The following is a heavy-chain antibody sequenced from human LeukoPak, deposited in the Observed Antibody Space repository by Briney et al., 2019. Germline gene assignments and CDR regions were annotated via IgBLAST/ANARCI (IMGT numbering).Heavy chain of an antibody. CDR1: GYSISSGYF. CDR3: ARMFRSSWYINWFDP. V-gene: IGHV4-38-2*02. J-gene: IGHJ5*02. Sequence: SETLSLTCTVSGYSISSGYFWGWIRQPPGKGLEWIGSIYHSGSTSYNPSLRSRLTVSVDTSKNQFSLKLNFVTAADTAMYYCARMFRSSWYINWFDPWGQGTLVTVSS. D-gene: IGHD6-13*01. CDR2: IYHSGST.